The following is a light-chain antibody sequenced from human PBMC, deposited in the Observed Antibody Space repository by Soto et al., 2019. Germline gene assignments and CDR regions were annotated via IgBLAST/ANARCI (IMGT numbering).Light chain of an antibody. J-gene: IGLJ2*01. V-gene: IGLV2-14*01. CDR2: EVS. CDR3: SSYTSSSTVV. Sequence: QSVLTQPASVSGSPGQSSTLSCTGTSSDVGVYNYVSWYQQHPGKAPKLMIYEVSNRHSGVSNRFSGSKSGNTASLTISGLQAEDEADYYCSSYTSSSTVVFGGGTKLTVL. CDR1: SSDVGVYNY.